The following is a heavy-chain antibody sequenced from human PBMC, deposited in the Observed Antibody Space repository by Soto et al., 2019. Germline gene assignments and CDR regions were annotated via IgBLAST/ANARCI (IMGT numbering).Heavy chain of an antibody. J-gene: IGHJ5*02. CDR1: GITINGYW. CDR2: IKSDGSVT. V-gene: IGHV3-74*01. CDR3: ARSDWFGP. Sequence: PGGSLRLSCVASGITINGYWMSWVRQVPGKGLVWVSRIKSDGSVTTYADSVKGRFTISRDNAKNTVYLQMNSLRAEDTAVYYCARSDWFGPWGQGTPV.